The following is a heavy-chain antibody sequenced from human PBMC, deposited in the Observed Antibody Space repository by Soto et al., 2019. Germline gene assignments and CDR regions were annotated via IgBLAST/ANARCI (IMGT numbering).Heavy chain of an antibody. J-gene: IGHJ3*02. CDR3: ARENSSRNWNYGDAFDI. CDR2: TYYRSKWYN. D-gene: IGHD1-7*01. Sequence: SQTLSLTCAISGDSVSSNSAAWNWISQSPSRVLEWLGRTYYRSKWYNDYAVSVKSRITINPDTSKNQFSLQLNSVTPEETAVYYCARENSSRNWNYGDAFDIWGQGTMVTVSS. V-gene: IGHV6-1*01. CDR1: GDSVSSNSAA.